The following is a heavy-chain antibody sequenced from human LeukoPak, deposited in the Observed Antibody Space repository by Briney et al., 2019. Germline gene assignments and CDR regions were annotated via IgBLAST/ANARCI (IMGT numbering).Heavy chain of an antibody. CDR1: GFTFSSYA. D-gene: IGHD1-26*01. CDR3: ARTCGSPTLGNWFDP. CDR2: ISSNGGST. Sequence: GGSLRLSCAASGFTFSSYAMHWVRQAPGKGLEYVSAISSNGGSTYYANSVKGRFTISRDNSKNTLYLQMGSLRAEDMAVYYCARTCGSPTLGNWFDPWGQGTLVTVSS. V-gene: IGHV3-64*01. J-gene: IGHJ5*02.